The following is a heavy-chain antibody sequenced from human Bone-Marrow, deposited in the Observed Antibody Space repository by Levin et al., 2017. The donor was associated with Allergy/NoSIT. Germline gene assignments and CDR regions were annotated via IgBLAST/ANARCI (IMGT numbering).Heavy chain of an antibody. Sequence: LSLPCAASGFTFRSYGMHWVRQAPGKGLEWVAVISYDGSNKYYADSVKGRFTISRDNSKNTLYLQMNSLRAEDTAVYYCAKDRYYGSGNPDVDYWGQGTLVTVSS. CDR3: AKDRYYGSGNPDVDY. V-gene: IGHV3-30*18. CDR1: GFTFRSYG. J-gene: IGHJ4*02. D-gene: IGHD3-10*01. CDR2: ISYDGSNK.